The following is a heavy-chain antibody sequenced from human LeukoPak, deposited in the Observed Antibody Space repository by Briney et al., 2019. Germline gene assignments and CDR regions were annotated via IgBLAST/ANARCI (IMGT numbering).Heavy chain of an antibody. CDR3: ARVEVLLSAFDI. CDR1: GYTFTGYY. V-gene: IGHV1-2*06. J-gene: IGHJ3*02. D-gene: IGHD1-1*01. Sequence: ASVKVSCKASGYTFTGYYMHWVRQAPGQGLEWMGRINPNSGGTNYAQKFQGRVTMTRDTSISTAYMELSRLRSDDTAVYYCARVEVLLSAFDIWGQGTMVTVSS. CDR2: INPNSGGT.